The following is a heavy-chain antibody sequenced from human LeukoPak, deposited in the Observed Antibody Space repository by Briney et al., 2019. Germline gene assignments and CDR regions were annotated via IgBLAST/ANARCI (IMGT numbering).Heavy chain of an antibody. Sequence: GESLKISCKASGYTFTYHWIGWVRQMLGQGLEWMGIISPSDSDASYSPSFQGQVTISVDKSIYTAYLQWSSLKASDTAMYYCARRGCSATSCSPYYFDYWGQGTLVTVSS. D-gene: IGHD2-2*01. V-gene: IGHV5-51*01. CDR1: GYTFTYHW. J-gene: IGHJ4*02. CDR3: ARRGCSATSCSPYYFDY. CDR2: ISPSDSDA.